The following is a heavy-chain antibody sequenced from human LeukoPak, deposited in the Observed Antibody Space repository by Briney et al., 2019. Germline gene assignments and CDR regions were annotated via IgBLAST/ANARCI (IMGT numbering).Heavy chain of an antibody. J-gene: IGHJ5*02. CDR2: MNPNSGNS. CDR3: ARNVPTEEGFDP. V-gene: IGHV1-8*01. Sequence: ASVKVSCKASGYTFTSYDINWVRQATGQGLEWMGWMNPNSGNSGYAQKFQGRVTMTRNTSISTAYMELSSLRSEDTAVYYCARNVPTEEGFDPWGQGTLVTVSS. D-gene: IGHD2-2*01. CDR1: GYTFTSYD.